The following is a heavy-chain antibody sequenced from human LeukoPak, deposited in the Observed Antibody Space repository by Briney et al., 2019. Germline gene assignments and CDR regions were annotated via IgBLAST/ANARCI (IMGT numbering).Heavy chain of an antibody. Sequence: ASVKVSCKASGYTFTGYYMHWVRQAPGQGLEWMGWINPISGGTNYAQNFQGRVTMTGDTSISTAYMELSRLRSDDTAVYYCARVESAYYGSGSNFDYWGQGTLVTVSS. CDR2: INPISGGT. CDR1: GYTFTGYY. CDR3: ARVESAYYGSGSNFDY. D-gene: IGHD3-10*01. J-gene: IGHJ4*02. V-gene: IGHV1-2*02.